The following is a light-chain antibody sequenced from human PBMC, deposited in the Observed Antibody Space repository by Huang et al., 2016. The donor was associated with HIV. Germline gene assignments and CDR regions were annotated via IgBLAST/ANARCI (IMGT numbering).Light chain of an antibody. CDR2: GAS. J-gene: IGKJ1*01. V-gene: IGKV3-15*01. CDR1: QSISSD. CDR3: QQYNDWPRT. Sequence: EIVMTQSPATLSVSPGERPTLSCRASQSISSDLAWYQLKPGQAPRLLIYGASTRATDIPARFSGSGSGTEFTLTISSLQSEDFAVYYWQQYNDWPRTFGQGTKVEIK.